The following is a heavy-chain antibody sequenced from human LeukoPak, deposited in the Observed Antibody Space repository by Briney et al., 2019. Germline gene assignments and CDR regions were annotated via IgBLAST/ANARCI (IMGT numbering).Heavy chain of an antibody. Sequence: SETLSLTCTVSGGSISSSSYYWGWIRQPPGKGLEWIGSIYYSGSTYYNPSLKSRVTISVDTSKNQFSLKLSSVTAADTAVYYCASLRERSYYTRGFDYWGQGSLVTVSS. D-gene: IGHD5-18*01. CDR2: IYYSGST. CDR1: GGSISSSSYY. V-gene: IGHV4-39*01. CDR3: ASLRERSYYTRGFDY. J-gene: IGHJ4*02.